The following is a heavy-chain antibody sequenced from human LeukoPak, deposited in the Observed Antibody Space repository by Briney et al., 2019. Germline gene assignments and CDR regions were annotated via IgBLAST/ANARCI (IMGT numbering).Heavy chain of an antibody. CDR3: AKCHISGSYSDY. Sequence: GGSLRLSCAASGFTFSSCAMHWVRQAPGKGLEWVAVISYDGSNEYYADSVKGRFTISRDNSKNTLYLQMNSLRAEDTAVYYCAKCHISGSYSDYWGQGTLVTVSS. CDR2: ISYDGSNE. J-gene: IGHJ4*02. CDR1: GFTFSSCA. V-gene: IGHV3-30*04. D-gene: IGHD1-26*01.